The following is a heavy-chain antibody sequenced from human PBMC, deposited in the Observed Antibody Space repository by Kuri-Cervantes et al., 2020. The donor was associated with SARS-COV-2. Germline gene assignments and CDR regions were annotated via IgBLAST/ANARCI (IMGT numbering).Heavy chain of an antibody. V-gene: IGHV1-46*01. CDR1: GYTFTSYY. D-gene: IGHD1-7*01. CDR2: INPSGGST. Sequence: ASVKVSCKASGYTFTSYYMHWVRQAPGQGLEWMGIINPSGGSTSYAQKFQGRVTMTRDTSTSTAYMELSSLRSDDTAVFYCAKDNWNYLRSSYFDFWGQGTLVTVSS. CDR3: AKDNWNYLRSSYFDF. J-gene: IGHJ4*02.